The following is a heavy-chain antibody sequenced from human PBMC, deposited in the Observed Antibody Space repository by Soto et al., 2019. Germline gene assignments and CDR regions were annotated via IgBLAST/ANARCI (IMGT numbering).Heavy chain of an antibody. D-gene: IGHD3-10*01. CDR3: GRKKQNKGFDYYFDS. CDR2: IDYSGNT. J-gene: IGHJ4*02. V-gene: IGHV4-39*01. Sequence: SETLSLTCNSSGGSITSSGSAWGWIRQSPGKGLEWIGTIDYSGNTYYIPSLKSRITISVDTSKNQISLKLSSVTAADTAVYNCGRKKQNKGFDYYFDSWGQGTRVTVPS. CDR1: GGSITSSGSA.